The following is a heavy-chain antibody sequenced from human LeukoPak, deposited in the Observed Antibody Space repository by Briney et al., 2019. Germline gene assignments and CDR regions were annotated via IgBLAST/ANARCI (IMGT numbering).Heavy chain of an antibody. Sequence: GGSLRLSCAASGFTVSSNYLSWVRQAPGKGLEWVSVIYSGGSTYYADSVKGRFTISRDNSKNTLYLQMNSLRAEDTAVYYCAGSGWYSAFDIWGQGTMVTVSS. D-gene: IGHD6-19*01. CDR1: GFTVSSNY. CDR3: AGSGWYSAFDI. V-gene: IGHV3-53*01. J-gene: IGHJ3*02. CDR2: IYSGGST.